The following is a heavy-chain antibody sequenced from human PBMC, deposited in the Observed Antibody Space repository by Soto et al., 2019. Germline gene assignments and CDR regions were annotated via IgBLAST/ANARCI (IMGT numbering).Heavy chain of an antibody. D-gene: IGHD3-22*01. V-gene: IGHV3-30*18. CDR2: ISYDGSNK. CDR1: GFTFSSYG. J-gene: IGHJ4*02. Sequence: GGSVRLSCAASGFTFSSYGMHWVRQAPGKGLEWVAVISYDGSNKYYADSVKGRFTISRGNSKNTLYLQMNSLRAEDTAVYYCAKDDSSGYYPNAGDYWGQGT. CDR3: AKDDSSGYYPNAGDY.